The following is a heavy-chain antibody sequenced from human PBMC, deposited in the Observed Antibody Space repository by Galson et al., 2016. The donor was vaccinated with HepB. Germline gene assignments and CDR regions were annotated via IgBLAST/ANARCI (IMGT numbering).Heavy chain of an antibody. V-gene: IGHV4-4*02. CDR3: ARRLYCSGGSCYIFDS. CDR1: GGSISSSNW. D-gene: IGHD2-15*01. CDR2: VLHNGNT. Sequence: SETLSLTCTVSGGSISSSNWWSWVRQPPGKGLEWIGDVLHNGNTNYKSSLKSRVTISVDKSKNQFSLNLTSVTAGDTAVYYCARRLYCSGGSCYIFDSWGQGTLVTVSS. J-gene: IGHJ4*02.